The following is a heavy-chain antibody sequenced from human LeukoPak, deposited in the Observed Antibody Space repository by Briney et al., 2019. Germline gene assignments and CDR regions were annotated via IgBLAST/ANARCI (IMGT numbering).Heavy chain of an antibody. Sequence: ASVKVSCKTSGYTFTNFDINRVRQATGQGLEWLGWMNPYTGKTGYAQKFQGRVTFTGDTSIRTAYMEVSSLTSEDTAVYYCARAPTPFYYDSSAYYSDFWGQGTLVTVSS. J-gene: IGHJ4*02. CDR1: GYTFTNFD. D-gene: IGHD6-25*01. CDR3: ARAPTPFYYDSSAYYSDF. CDR2: MNPYTGKT. V-gene: IGHV1-8*03.